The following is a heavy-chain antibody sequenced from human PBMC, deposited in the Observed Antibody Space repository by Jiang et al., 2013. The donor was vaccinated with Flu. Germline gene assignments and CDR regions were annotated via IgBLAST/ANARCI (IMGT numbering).Heavy chain of an antibody. Sequence: GTFSSYTISWVRQAPGQGLEWMGRIIPILGIANYAQKFQGRVTITADKSTSTAYMELSSLRSEDTAVYYCARGTSPSIAVDYWGQGTLVTVSS. CDR2: IIPILGIA. D-gene: IGHD6-6*01. CDR3: ARGTSPSIAVDY. V-gene: IGHV1-69*02. J-gene: IGHJ4*02. CDR1: GTFSSYT.